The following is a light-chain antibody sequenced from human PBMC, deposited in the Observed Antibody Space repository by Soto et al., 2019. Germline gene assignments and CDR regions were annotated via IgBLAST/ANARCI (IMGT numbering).Light chain of an antibody. CDR1: QSVNSNY. J-gene: IGKJ1*01. V-gene: IGKV3-20*01. CDR2: GAS. Sequence: EIVLTQSPGTLCLSPGDRATLSCRASQSVNSNYLAWYQRKPGQAPRLLIYGASNRATDIPYRFSASGSGTDFTLTITRLEAEDFAVYYCQQYDSTPPTFGQGTKVEVK. CDR3: QQYDSTPPT.